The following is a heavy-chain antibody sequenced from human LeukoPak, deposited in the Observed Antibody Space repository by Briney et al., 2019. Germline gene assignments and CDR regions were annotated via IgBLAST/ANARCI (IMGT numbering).Heavy chain of an antibody. CDR1: GFTFSRCE. Sequence: GGSLRLSCAASGFTFSRCEMNWVRQAPGKGLEWVSYISSSGSSIYYADSVKGRFTISRDNTKNSLHLQMNSLRADDTAVYYCTTIRGIAAAGTRFDPWGQGTLVTVSS. CDR2: ISSSGSSI. CDR3: TTIRGIAAAGTRFDP. V-gene: IGHV3-48*03. D-gene: IGHD6-13*01. J-gene: IGHJ5*02.